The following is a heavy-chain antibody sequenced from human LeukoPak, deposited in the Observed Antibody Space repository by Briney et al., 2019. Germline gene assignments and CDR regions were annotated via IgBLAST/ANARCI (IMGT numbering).Heavy chain of an antibody. CDR1: GGSISSGGYS. J-gene: IGHJ5*02. D-gene: IGHD3-22*01. CDR3: ARVYDSSGRIGLRFDP. CDR2: IYHSGST. Sequence: SQTLSLTCAVSGGSISSGGYSWSWIRQPPGKGLEWIGYIYHSGSTNYNPSLKSRVTISVDTSKNQFSLKLSSVTAADTAVYYCARVYDSSGRIGLRFDPWGQGTLVTVSS. V-gene: IGHV4-30-2*01.